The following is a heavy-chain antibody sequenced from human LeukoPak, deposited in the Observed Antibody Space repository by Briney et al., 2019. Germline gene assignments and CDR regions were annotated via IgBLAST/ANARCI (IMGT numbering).Heavy chain of an antibody. Sequence: SVKVSCKASVGTFSSYAISWVRQAPGQGLEWMGGIIPIFGTANYAQKFQGRVTITADKSTSTAYMELSSLRSEDTAVYYCARTGSSSWYVDWFDPWGQGTLVTVSS. CDR3: ARTGSSSWYVDWFDP. CDR2: IIPIFGTA. V-gene: IGHV1-69*06. D-gene: IGHD6-13*01. J-gene: IGHJ5*02. CDR1: VGTFSSYA.